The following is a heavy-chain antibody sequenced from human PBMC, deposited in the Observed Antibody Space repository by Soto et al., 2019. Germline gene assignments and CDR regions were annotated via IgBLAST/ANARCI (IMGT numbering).Heavy chain of an antibody. CDR2: IIAILGIA. Sequence: QVQLVQSGAEVKKPGSSVKVSCKASGGTFSSYTISWVRQAPGQGLEWMGRIIAILGIANYAQKFQGRVTITADKSTSTAYMELSSLRSEDTAVYYCARGASRRDIVVVPAAKYYGMDVWGQGTTVTVSS. CDR1: GGTFSSYT. D-gene: IGHD2-2*01. CDR3: ARGASRRDIVVVPAAKYYGMDV. V-gene: IGHV1-69*02. J-gene: IGHJ6*02.